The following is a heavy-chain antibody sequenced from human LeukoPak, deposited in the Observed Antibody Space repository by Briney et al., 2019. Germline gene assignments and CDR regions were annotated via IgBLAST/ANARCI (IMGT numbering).Heavy chain of an antibody. CDR2: MNPNSGNT. CDR1: GYTFTSYD. Sequence: GASVKVSCKASGYTFTSYDINWVRQATGQGLEWMGWMNPNSGNTGYAQKFQGRVTMTRDTSISTAYMELSSLRSEDTAVYYCARGSLGSSWYILDYWGQGTLVTVSS. D-gene: IGHD6-13*01. J-gene: IGHJ4*02. V-gene: IGHV1-8*01. CDR3: ARGSLGSSWYILDY.